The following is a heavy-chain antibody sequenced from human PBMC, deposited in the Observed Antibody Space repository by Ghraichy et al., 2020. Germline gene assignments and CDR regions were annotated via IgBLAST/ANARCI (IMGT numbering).Heavy chain of an antibody. J-gene: IGHJ6*02. CDR3: ARGVTRITIFGVVIRDGMDV. Sequence: SETLSLTCAVYGGSFSGYYWSWIRQPPGKGLEWIGEINHSGSTNYNPSLKSRVTISVDTSKNQFSLKLSSVTAADTAVYYCARGVTRITIFGVVIRDGMDVWGQGTTVTVSS. D-gene: IGHD3-3*01. V-gene: IGHV4-34*01. CDR2: INHSGST. CDR1: GGSFSGYY.